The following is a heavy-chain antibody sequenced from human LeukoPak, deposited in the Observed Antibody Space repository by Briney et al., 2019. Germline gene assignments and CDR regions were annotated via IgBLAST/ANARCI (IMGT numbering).Heavy chain of an antibody. CDR1: GFTVSSNY. D-gene: IGHD6-19*01. J-gene: IGHJ4*02. CDR2: IYSGGST. Sequence: GGSLRLSCAASGFTVSSNYMSWVRQAPGKGLEWVSVIYSGGSTYYADSVKGRFTISRDNSKNTLYLQMNSLRAEDTAVYYCARAPWGSGWYYFDYWGQGTLVTVSS. CDR3: ARAPWGSGWYYFDY. V-gene: IGHV3-53*01.